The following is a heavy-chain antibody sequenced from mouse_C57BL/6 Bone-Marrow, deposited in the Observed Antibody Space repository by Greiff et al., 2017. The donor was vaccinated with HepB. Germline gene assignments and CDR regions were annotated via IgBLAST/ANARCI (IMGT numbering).Heavy chain of an antibody. J-gene: IGHJ3*01. CDR1: GYTFTSYG. Sequence: VKVVESGAELARPGASVKLSCKASGYTFTSYGISWVKQRTGQGLEWIGEIYPRSGNTYYNEKFKGKATLTADKSSSTAYMELRSLTSEDSAVYFCAREEEAYWGQGTLVTVSA. CDR3: AREEEAY. CDR2: IYPRSGNT. V-gene: IGHV1-81*01.